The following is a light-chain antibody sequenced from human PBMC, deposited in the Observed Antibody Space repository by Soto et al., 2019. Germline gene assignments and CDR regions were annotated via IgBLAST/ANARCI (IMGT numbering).Light chain of an antibody. CDR2: AAY. V-gene: IGKV1-39*01. CDR3: QQSYSTPLT. CDR1: QSISSY. J-gene: IGKJ4*01. Sequence: DIQMTQSPSSLSASVGDRVTITCRASQSISSYLNWYQQKPEKAPKLLIYAAYSLQSGVPSRFSGSGSVTDFTLTISSLQPEDFATYYCQQSYSTPLTFGVGTKVEIK.